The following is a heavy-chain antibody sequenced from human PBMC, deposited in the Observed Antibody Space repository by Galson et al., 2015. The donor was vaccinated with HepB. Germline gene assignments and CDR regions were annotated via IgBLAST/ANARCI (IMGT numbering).Heavy chain of an antibody. J-gene: IGHJ4*02. CDR3: AKDYSDSSGSFHGHNG. CDR2: IGGSGDST. V-gene: IGHV3-23*01. Sequence: SLRLSCAASGFTFSSCAMNWVRQAPGRGLEWVSAIGGSGDSTNYADSVKGRFTISRDNSKNTLYLQMNSLRADDTAVYYCAKDYSDSSGSFHGHNGWGQGTLVTVSS. D-gene: IGHD3-22*01. CDR1: GFTFSSCA.